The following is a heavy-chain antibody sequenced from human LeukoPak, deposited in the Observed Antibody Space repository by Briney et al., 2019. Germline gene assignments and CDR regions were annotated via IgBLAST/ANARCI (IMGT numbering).Heavy chain of an antibody. D-gene: IGHD3-22*01. CDR1: GGSFSGYY. V-gene: IGHV4-34*01. J-gene: IGHJ4*02. Sequence: PSGTLSLTCAVYGGSFSGYYWSWIRQPPGKGLEWIGEINHSGSTNYNPSLKSRVTISVDTSKNQFSLKLSSVTAADTAVYYCARGTYDSSGPTAAHFDYWGQGTLVTAPS. CDR3: ARGTYDSSGPTAAHFDY. CDR2: INHSGST.